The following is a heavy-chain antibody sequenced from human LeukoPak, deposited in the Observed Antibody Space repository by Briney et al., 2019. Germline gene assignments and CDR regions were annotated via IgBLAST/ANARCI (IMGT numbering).Heavy chain of an antibody. J-gene: IGHJ6*03. V-gene: IGHV4-59*01. CDR3: ARDSSYYYGPGNYYYYMDV. CDR1: GGSISNYY. D-gene: IGHD3-10*01. Sequence: SETLSLTCTVSGGSISNYYWSWIRQPPGKGLEWIGYIYYSGSTNYNPSLKSRVTISVDTSKNQFSLKLSSVTAADTAVYYCARDSSYYYGPGNYYYYMDVWGKGTTVTISS. CDR2: IYYSGST.